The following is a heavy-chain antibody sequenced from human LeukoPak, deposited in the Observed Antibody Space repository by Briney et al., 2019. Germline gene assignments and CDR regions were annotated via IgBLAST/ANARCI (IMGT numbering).Heavy chain of an antibody. V-gene: IGHV1-69*04. J-gene: IGHJ5*02. D-gene: IGHD3-16*01. CDR2: IIPILEMP. Sequence: ASVKVSCKASGGTFSSYAINWVRQAPGQGLEWMGRIIPILEMPNYAQNFQGRVTITADKSTSTAYLELSSLRSEDTAFYYCSGPFLKWGEGFDPWGQGTLVTVSS. CDR1: GGTFSSYA. CDR3: SGPFLKWGEGFDP.